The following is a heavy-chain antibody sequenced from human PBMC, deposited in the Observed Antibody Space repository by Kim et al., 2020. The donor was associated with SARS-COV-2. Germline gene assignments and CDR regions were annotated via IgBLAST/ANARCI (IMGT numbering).Heavy chain of an antibody. CDR1: GFTVSSNY. CDR3: ARDPITGPPTSYYYGMDV. V-gene: IGHV3-53*01. D-gene: IGHD1-20*01. J-gene: IGHJ6*02. CDR2: IYSGGST. Sequence: GGSLRLSCAASGFTVSSNYMSWVRQAPGKGLEWVSVIYSGGSTYYADSVKGRFTISRDNSKNTLYLQMNSLRAEDTAVYYCARDPITGPPTSYYYGMDVWGQGTTVTVSS.